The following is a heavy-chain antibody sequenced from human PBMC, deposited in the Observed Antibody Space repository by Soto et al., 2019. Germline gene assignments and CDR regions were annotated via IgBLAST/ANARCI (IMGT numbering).Heavy chain of an antibody. CDR1: GFTVSSNY. J-gene: IGHJ4*02. Sequence: EVQLVETGGGLIQPGGSLRLSCAASGFTVSSNYMSWVRQAPGKGLEWVSVIYSGGSTYYADSVKGRFTISRDNSKDTLYLQMNSLRAEDTAVYYCASGYSSSSLLDYWGQGSLVTVSS. D-gene: IGHD6-6*01. V-gene: IGHV3-53*02. CDR3: ASGYSSSSLLDY. CDR2: IYSGGST.